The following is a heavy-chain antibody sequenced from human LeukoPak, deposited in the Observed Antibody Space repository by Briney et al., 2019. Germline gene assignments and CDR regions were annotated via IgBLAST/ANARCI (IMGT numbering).Heavy chain of an antibody. D-gene: IGHD3-22*01. CDR2: IRYDGSNK. J-gene: IGHJ4*02. CDR1: GFTFSSYG. CDR3: ATPKYYYDSSGPFDY. V-gene: IGHV3-30*02. Sequence: GGSLRLSCAASGFTFSSYGMHWVRQAPGKGLEWLAFIRYDGSNKYYADSVKGRFTISRDNSKNTLYLQMSSLRAEDTAVYYCATPKYYYDSSGPFDYWGQGTLVTVSS.